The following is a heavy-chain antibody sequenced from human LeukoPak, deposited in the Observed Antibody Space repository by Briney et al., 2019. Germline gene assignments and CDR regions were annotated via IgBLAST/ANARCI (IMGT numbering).Heavy chain of an antibody. CDR2: IYPSGGSA. J-gene: IGHJ5*02. CDR3: ARMRRIFGVVIKNWFDP. V-gene: IGHV1-46*02. D-gene: IGHD3-3*01. CDR1: GYPVNSFY. Sequence: ASVKVSCKASGYPVNSFYTHWVRQAPGQGLEWVGIIYPSGGSASFTQKFQGRVTMTRDTSTSTFYMELSSLRSEDTAVYYCARMRRIFGVVIKNWFDPWGQGTLVTVSS.